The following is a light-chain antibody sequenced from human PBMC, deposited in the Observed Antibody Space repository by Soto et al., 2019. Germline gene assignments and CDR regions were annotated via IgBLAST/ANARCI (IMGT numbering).Light chain of an antibody. CDR3: QQYNNWPPWT. Sequence: EIVMTQSPATLSVSPGERATLSCRASQSVSSNFAWYQQKPGQAPRLLIYGASTRATGIPARFSGSGSRTEFPLTISSLQSEDFAVYYCQQYNNWPPWTFGQGTKVEIK. CDR2: GAS. CDR1: QSVSSN. J-gene: IGKJ1*01. V-gene: IGKV3-15*01.